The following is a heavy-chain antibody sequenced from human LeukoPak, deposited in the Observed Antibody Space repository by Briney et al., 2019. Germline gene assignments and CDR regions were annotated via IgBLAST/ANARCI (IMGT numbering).Heavy chain of an antibody. J-gene: IGHJ3*02. Sequence: ASVKVSCKASGYTFTSYAMNWVRQAPGQGLEWMGWINPDSGGTNYAQKFQGRVTMTRDTSISTAYMELSRLRSDDTAVYYCARAGVWDYSDSSGYHNAAFDIWGQGTMVTVSS. CDR3: ARAGVWDYSDSSGYHNAAFDI. CDR2: INPDSGGT. CDR1: GYTFTSYA. D-gene: IGHD3-22*01. V-gene: IGHV1-2*02.